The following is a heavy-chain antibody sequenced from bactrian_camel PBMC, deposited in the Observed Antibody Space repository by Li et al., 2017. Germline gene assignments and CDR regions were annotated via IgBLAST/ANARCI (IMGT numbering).Heavy chain of an antibody. CDR3: APRTGYRHYTFRRGESCTSATFFDY. J-gene: IGHJ4*01. V-gene: IGHV3S55*01. D-gene: IGHD2*01. Sequence: HVQLVESGGGSVQAGGSLRLSCATSGFTFSLWSIAWFRQAPGKEREGVATIDAENTATYGKSVKGRFTISRDNAKNTLYLQMNSLLPEDTAVYYCAPRTGYRHYTFRRGESCTSATFFDYWGQGTQ. CDR2: IDAENTA. CDR1: GFTFSLWS.